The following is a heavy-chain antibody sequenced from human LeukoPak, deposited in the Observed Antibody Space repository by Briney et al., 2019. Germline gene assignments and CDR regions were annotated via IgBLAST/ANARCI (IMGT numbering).Heavy chain of an antibody. D-gene: IGHD3-10*01. CDR3: ASHGSGSTLYYYYMDV. J-gene: IGHJ6*03. CDR1: GFTFSSYW. V-gene: IGHV3-7*03. CDR2: IKQDGSEK. Sequence: PGGSLRLSCAASGFTFSSYWMSWVRQAPGKGLEWVANIKQDGSEKYYVDSVKGRFTISRDNSKNTLYLQMNSLRAEDTAVYYCASHGSGSTLYYYYMDVWGKGTTVTVSS.